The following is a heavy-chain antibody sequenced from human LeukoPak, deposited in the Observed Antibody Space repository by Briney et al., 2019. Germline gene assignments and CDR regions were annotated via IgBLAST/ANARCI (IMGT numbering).Heavy chain of an antibody. V-gene: IGHV4-34*01. CDR1: GGSFSGYY. CDR3: AREPRSPRYRAFDI. CDR2: INHSGST. J-gene: IGHJ3*02. D-gene: IGHD1-14*01. Sequence: SETLSLTCAVYGGSFSGYYWSWIRQPPGKGLEWIGEINHSGSTNYNPSPKRRVTISVDTSKNQFSLKLSSVTAADTAVYYCAREPRSPRYRAFDIWGQGSMATVSS.